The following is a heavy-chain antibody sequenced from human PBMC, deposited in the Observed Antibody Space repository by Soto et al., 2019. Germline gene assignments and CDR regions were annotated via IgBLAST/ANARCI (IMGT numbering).Heavy chain of an antibody. CDR2: ISAYNGNT. V-gene: IGHV1-18*01. J-gene: IGHJ6*02. CDR1: GYTFTSYG. Sequence: EASVKVSCKASGYTFTSYGISWVRQAPGQGLEWMGWISAYNGNTNYAQKLQGRVTMTTDTSTSTAYMELRSLRSDDTAVYYCARDSYYGDYPFSYYYGMDVWGQGTTVTAP. CDR3: ARDSYYGDYPFSYYYGMDV. D-gene: IGHD4-17*01.